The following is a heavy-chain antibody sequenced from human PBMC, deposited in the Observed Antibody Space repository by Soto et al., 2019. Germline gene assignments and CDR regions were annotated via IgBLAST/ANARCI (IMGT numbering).Heavy chain of an antibody. CDR2: IGDNGGNT. CDR1: GFTFTGYA. V-gene: IGHV3-23*01. D-gene: IGHD3-22*01. CDR3: AKEAGFSSGYYFDF. Sequence: GGSLRRSCAASGFTFTGYAKSWVRQAPGKGLEWVSSIGDNGGNTYYADPVKGRFTVSTDNSKNTLYLQMNSLRAEDTAVYYCAKEAGFSSGYYFDFWGQGTLVTVSS. J-gene: IGHJ4*02.